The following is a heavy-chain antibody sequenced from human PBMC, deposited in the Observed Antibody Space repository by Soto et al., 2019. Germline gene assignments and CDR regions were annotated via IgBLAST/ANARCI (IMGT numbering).Heavy chain of an antibody. J-gene: IGHJ6*02. Sequence: QVQLVESGGGVVQPGRSLRLSCAASGFTFSSYGMHWVRQAPGKGLEWVAVIWYDGSNKYYADSVKGRFTISRDNSKNAMYLQMNSLRAEDTAVYYWASLVGSGSEIPIYYYFGMDVWGQGTPVTVSS. CDR3: ASLVGSGSEIPIYYYFGMDV. CDR2: IWYDGSNK. D-gene: IGHD3-10*01. V-gene: IGHV3-33*01. CDR1: GFTFSSYG.